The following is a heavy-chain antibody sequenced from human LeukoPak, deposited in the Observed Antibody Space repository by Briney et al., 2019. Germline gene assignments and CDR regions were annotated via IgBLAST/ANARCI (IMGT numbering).Heavy chain of an antibody. V-gene: IGHV4-59*06. CDR3: ARHEGTSRPVGAFDI. J-gene: IGHJ3*02. Sequence: SETLSLTCTVSGGSISSYYWSWIRRHPEKGPEWIGYIYFSGSTYYNPSLQSRVIISLDTSNNHFSLKLSSVTAADTAVYYCARHEGTSRPVGAFDIWGQGTMVTVSS. CDR1: GGSISSYY. CDR2: IYFSGST. D-gene: IGHD3-3*01.